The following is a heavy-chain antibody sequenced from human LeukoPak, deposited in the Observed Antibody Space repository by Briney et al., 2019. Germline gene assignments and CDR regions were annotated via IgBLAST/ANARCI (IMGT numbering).Heavy chain of an antibody. J-gene: IGHJ4*02. CDR3: AKDQRYYDSSGYYQEDY. CDR1: GFTFSSYA. Sequence: GGSLRLSCAASGFTFSSYAMSWVRQAPGKGLEWVSAISGSGGSTYYADSVKGRFTISRDNSKNTLYLQMNSLRAEDTAVYYCAKDQRYYDSSGYYQEDYWGQGTLVTVSS. CDR2: ISGSGGST. V-gene: IGHV3-23*01. D-gene: IGHD3-22*01.